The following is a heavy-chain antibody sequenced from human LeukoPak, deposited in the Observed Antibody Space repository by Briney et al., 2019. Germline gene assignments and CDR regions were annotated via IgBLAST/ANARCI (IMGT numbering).Heavy chain of an antibody. D-gene: IGHD2-8*01. V-gene: IGHV4-39*07. Sequence: SETLSLTCTVSGGSIAGSPNYWVWIRQPPGKGLAWIGNIHYTGNTYYNPSLRSRVTISVDTSNNQFSLNLASVTAAVTAVYYCARVWVFGYCTRHRCHSPHDSWGQGTLVTVSS. CDR2: IHYTGNT. CDR1: GGSIAGSPNY. J-gene: IGHJ4*02. CDR3: ARVWVFGYCTRHRCHSPHDS.